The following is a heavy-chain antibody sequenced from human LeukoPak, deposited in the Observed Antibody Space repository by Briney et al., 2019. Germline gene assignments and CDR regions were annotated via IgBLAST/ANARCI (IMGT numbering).Heavy chain of an antibody. V-gene: IGHV3-30*18. CDR2: ISYDGSNK. CDR3: AKTPRKDYYYGMDV. Sequence: GRSLRLSCAAAGFTFSSDGMHWVRQAPGKGLEWVAVISYDGSNKYYADSVKGRFTISRDNSKNTLYLQMNSLRAEDTAVYYCAKTPRKDYYYGMDVWGKGTTVTVSS. CDR1: GFTFSSDG. J-gene: IGHJ6*04.